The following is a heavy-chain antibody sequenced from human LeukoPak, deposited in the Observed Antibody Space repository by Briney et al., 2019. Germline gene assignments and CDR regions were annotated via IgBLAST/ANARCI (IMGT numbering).Heavy chain of an antibody. V-gene: IGHV3-30-3*01. CDR3: ARGGDYGSGSFRWRHFDY. J-gene: IGHJ4*02. CDR1: GFTFSNYA. D-gene: IGHD3-10*01. Sequence: PGRSLRLSCAPSGFTFSNYALHWVRQAPGKGLEWVTVISYDGNNKYYADSVTGRFTISRDNSKNTLYLQMNSLRTEDTAVYHCARGGDYGSGSFRWRHFDYWGQGTLVTVSS. CDR2: ISYDGNNK.